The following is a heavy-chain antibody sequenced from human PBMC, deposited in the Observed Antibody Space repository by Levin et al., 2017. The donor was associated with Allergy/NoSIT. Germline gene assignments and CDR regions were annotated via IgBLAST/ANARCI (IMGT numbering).Heavy chain of an antibody. CDR2: TYIMGRT. V-gene: IGHV4-30-2*01. CDR3: ARVNQYNWFDP. D-gene: IGHD1-14*01. CDR1: GGSISSGGYS. J-gene: IGHJ5*02. Sequence: SETLSLTCAVSGGSISSGGYSWSWIRQPPGKGLEWIGNTYIMGRTYYNPSLKIRVTISVDRSKNQFSLKLSSVTAADTAVYYCARVNQYNWFDPWGQGTLVTVSS.